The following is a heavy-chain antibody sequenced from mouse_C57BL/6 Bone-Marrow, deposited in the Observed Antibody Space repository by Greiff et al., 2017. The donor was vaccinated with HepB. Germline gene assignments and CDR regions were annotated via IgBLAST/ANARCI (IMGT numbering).Heavy chain of an antibody. Sequence: QVQLQQPGAELVMPGASVKLSCKASGYNFTSYWMHWVKQRPGQGLEWIGEIDPSDSYTNYNQKFKGKSTLTVDKSSSTASMQLTSLTSGDSAVYSCARSYHYWGQGTTLTVSS. CDR2: IDPSDSYT. J-gene: IGHJ2*01. D-gene: IGHD6-5*01. V-gene: IGHV1-69*01. CDR3: ARSYHY. CDR1: GYNFTSYW.